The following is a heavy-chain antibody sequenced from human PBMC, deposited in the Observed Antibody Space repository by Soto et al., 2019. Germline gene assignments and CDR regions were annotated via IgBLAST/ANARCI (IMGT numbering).Heavy chain of an antibody. CDR1: GGTFSSYA. D-gene: IGHD6-6*01. Sequence: QVQLVQSGAEVQKPGSSVKVSCKASGGTFSSYAISWVRQAPGQGLEWMGGIIPIFGTANYAQKFQGRVTITADESTSTAYMELSRLRSEDTAVYYCARDQPVGGAVRLTSDYWGQGTLVTVSS. CDR2: IIPIFGTA. CDR3: ARDQPVGGAVRLTSDY. J-gene: IGHJ4*02. V-gene: IGHV1-69*01.